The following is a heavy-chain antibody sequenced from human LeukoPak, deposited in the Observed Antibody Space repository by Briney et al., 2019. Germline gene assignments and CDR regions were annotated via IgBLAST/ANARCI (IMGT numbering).Heavy chain of an antibody. J-gene: IGHJ3*02. CDR3: ARRGQYYDILTGYTDAFDI. CDR2: IYPGDSDT. V-gene: IGHV5-51*03. CDR1: GYSFTSYW. Sequence: PGESLKISCKGSGYSFTSYWIGLVRQMPGKGLELMGIIYPGDSDTRYSPSFQGRVTISADKSISTAYLQWSSLKASDTAMYYCARRGQYYDILTGYTDAFDIWGQGTMVTVSS. D-gene: IGHD3-9*01.